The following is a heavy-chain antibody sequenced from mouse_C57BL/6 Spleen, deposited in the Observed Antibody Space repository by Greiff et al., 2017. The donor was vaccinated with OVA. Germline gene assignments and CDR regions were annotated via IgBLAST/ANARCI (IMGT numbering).Heavy chain of an antibody. CDR2: ISDGGSYT. V-gene: IGHV5-4*01. CDR1: GFTFSSYA. D-gene: IGHD1-1*01. CDR3: ARDEGLYYYGSSYAMDY. J-gene: IGHJ4*01. Sequence: EVKLEESGGGLVKPGGSLKLSCAASGFTFSSYAMSWVRQTQEKRLEWVATISDGGSYTYYPDNVKGRFTISRDNAKNHLYLQMSHLKSEDTAMYYCARDEGLYYYGSSYAMDYWGQGTSVTVSS.